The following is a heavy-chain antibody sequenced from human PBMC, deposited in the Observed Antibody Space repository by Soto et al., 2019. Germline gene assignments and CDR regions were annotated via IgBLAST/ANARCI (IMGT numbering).Heavy chain of an antibody. V-gene: IGHV3-7*01. D-gene: IGHD5-12*01. CDR3: ARDSFGYGDHNR. Sequence: EVQLVESGGGLVQPGGSLRLSCAASGFGFSTYWMSWVRQAPGKGLEWVANVKQDGSEKYYVDSVKGRVTISRDNAKNSLYLQMKSLRAEDTAVYYCARDSFGYGDHNRWGQGTLVTVSS. CDR1: GFGFSTYW. CDR2: VKQDGSEK. J-gene: IGHJ5*02.